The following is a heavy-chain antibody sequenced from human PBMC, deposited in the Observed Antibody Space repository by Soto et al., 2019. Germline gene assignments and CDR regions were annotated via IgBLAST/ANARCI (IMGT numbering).Heavy chain of an antibody. CDR1: GFTFSSYA. D-gene: IGHD3-3*01. J-gene: IGHJ5*02. CDR2: ISGSGGST. V-gene: IGHV3-23*01. Sequence: GGSLRLSCAASGFTFSSYAMSWVRQAPGKGLEWVSAISGSGGSTYYADSVKGRFTISRDNSKNTLYLQMNSLRAEDTAVYSCAKGGITIFGVVPNWFDPWGQGTLVTVSS. CDR3: AKGGITIFGVVPNWFDP.